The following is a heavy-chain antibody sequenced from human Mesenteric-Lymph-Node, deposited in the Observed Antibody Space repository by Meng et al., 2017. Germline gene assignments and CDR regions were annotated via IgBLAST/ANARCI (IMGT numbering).Heavy chain of an antibody. CDR2: IVVGSGNT. Sequence: KVSCKASGFTFTSSAVQWVRQARGQRLEWIGWIVVGSGNTNYAQKFQGRVTITRNTSISTAYMELSSLRAEDTAVYYCARIPAGGTIYYYYYGMDVWGQGTTVTVSS. V-gene: IGHV1-58*01. CDR1: GFTFTSSA. J-gene: IGHJ6*02. D-gene: IGHD2/OR15-2a*01. CDR3: ARIPAGGTIYYYYYGMDV.